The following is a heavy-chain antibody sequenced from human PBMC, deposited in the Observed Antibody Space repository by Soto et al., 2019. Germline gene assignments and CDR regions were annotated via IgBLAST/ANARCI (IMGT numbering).Heavy chain of an antibody. V-gene: IGHV4-34*01. CDR3: ARGPYCSSTSCYGQIDY. CDR2: INHSGST. J-gene: IGHJ4*02. Sequence: PSETLSLTCAVYGGSFSGYYWSWIRQPPGKGLEWIGEINHSGSTNYNPSLKSRVTISVDTSKNQFSLKLSSVTAADTAVYYCARGPYCSSTSCYGQIDYWGQGTPVTVSS. CDR1: GGSFSGYY. D-gene: IGHD2-2*01.